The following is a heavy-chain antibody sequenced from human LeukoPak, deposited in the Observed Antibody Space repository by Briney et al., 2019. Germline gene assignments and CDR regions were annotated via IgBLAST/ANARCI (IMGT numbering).Heavy chain of an antibody. V-gene: IGHV4-59*01. D-gene: IGHD2-15*01. CDR2: IHYSGST. CDR1: GGSISSYY. Sequence: SETLSLTCTVSGGSISSYYWSWIRQPPGKELEWIGHIHYSGSTNYNPSLKSRVTISVDTSKNQFSLKVTSVTVADTAVYYCARGPGWFPDNWGQGTLATVSS. J-gene: IGHJ4*02. CDR3: ARGPGWFPDN.